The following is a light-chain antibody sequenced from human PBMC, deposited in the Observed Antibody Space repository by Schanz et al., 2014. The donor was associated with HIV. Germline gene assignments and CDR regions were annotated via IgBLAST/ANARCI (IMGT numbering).Light chain of an antibody. CDR2: ATS. V-gene: IGKV3-20*01. CDR1: QTVSSNS. J-gene: IGKJ4*01. CDR3: QYFGNSGGT. Sequence: EIVLTQSPGSLSLSPGGRATLSCRASQTVSSNSLGWYQQKRGQVPRLVIYATSTRAAGIPDRFSGTGSGTDFTLTISRLEPEDFAVYYCQYFGNSGGTFGGGTKVEIK.